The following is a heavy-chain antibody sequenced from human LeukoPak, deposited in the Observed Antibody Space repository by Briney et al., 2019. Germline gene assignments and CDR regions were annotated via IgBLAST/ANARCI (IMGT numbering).Heavy chain of an antibody. CDR3: ASSYSSGWWPVFDY. CDR1: GFTVSSNY. Sequence: GGSLRLSCAASGFTVSSNYMSWVRQAPGKGLEWVSVIYSGGSTYYADSVKGRFTISRDNSKNTLYLQMNSPRAEDTAVYYCASSYSSGWWPVFDYWGQGTLVTVSS. V-gene: IGHV3-53*01. D-gene: IGHD6-19*01. J-gene: IGHJ4*02. CDR2: IYSGGST.